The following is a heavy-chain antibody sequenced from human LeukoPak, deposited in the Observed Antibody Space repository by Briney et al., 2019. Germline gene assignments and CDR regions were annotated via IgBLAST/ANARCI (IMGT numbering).Heavy chain of an antibody. CDR1: GGSISIYY. Sequence: SETLSLTCTVSGGSISIYYWNWIRQPPGKGLEWIGYIYYSGRTNYNPSLKSRVTISVDTSKNQFSLKLTSVTAAATAVYYCARDPPGHVAFDIWGQGTMVTVSS. CDR2: IYYSGRT. CDR3: ARDPPGHVAFDI. V-gene: IGHV4-59*01. J-gene: IGHJ3*02.